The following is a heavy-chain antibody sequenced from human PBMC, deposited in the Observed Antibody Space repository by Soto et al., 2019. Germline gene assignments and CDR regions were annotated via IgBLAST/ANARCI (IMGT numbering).Heavy chain of an antibody. CDR3: ARDLDNSPWFDP. Sequence: GGSLRLSCAASGFTFSSYGMHWVRQAPGKGLEWVAVIWYDGSNKYYADSVKGRFTISRDNSKNTVYLQINSLRAEDTAVYYWARDLDNSPWFDPWGQGTLVTVSS. V-gene: IGHV3-33*01. CDR1: GFTFSSYG. J-gene: IGHJ5*02. D-gene: IGHD1-1*01. CDR2: IWYDGSNK.